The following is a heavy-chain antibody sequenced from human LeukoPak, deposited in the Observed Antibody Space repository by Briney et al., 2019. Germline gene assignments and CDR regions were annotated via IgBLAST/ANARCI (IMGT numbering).Heavy chain of an antibody. Sequence: SETLSLTCSVSGGSISSADYYWNWIRQPPGKGLEWIGYIYHSGSTYYNPSLKSRVTISVDRSKNQFSLKLSSVTAADTAVYYCARDALGGLFDYWGQGTLVTVSS. D-gene: IGHD1-26*01. J-gene: IGHJ4*02. CDR2: IYHSGST. CDR1: GGSISSADYY. CDR3: ARDALGGLFDY. V-gene: IGHV4-30-2*01.